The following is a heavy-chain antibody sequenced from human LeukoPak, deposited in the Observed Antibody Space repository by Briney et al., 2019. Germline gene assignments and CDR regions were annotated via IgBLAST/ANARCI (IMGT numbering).Heavy chain of an antibody. D-gene: IGHD6-19*01. Sequence: TLSLTCAVSGGSISSGGYSWSWIRQPPGKALEWLALIDWDDDKYYSTSLKTRLTISKDTSKNQVVLTMTNMDPVDTATYYCARASAVAGNDYWGQGTLVTVSS. V-gene: IGHV2-70*01. CDR3: ARASAVAGNDY. CDR2: IDWDDDK. CDR1: GGSISSGGYS. J-gene: IGHJ4*02.